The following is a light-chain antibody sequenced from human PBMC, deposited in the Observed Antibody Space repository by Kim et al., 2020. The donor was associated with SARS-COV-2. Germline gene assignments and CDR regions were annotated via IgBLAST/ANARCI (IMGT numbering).Light chain of an antibody. J-gene: IGLJ2*01. Sequence: VAWGQTVRITCQAESLRSYYATCYQQKPGQAPILVIYGKNNRPSGIPDRFSGSSSGNTASLTITGTQAGDEADYYCNSRDSNDNVVFGGGTQLTVL. V-gene: IGLV3-19*01. CDR3: NSRDSNDNVV. CDR1: SLRSYY. CDR2: GKN.